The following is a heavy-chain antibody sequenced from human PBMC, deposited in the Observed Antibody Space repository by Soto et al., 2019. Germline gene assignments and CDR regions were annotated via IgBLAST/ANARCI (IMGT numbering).Heavy chain of an antibody. D-gene: IGHD2-15*01. CDR3: ARDYCSGGSCYGAFDI. CDR2: INWNGGST. J-gene: IGHJ3*02. Sequence: SGGSLRLSCAASGFTFDDYGMSWVRQAPGKGLEWVSGINWNGGSTGYADSVKGRFTISRDNAKNSLYLQMNSLRAEDTALYLCARDYCSGGSCYGAFDIWGQGTMVTVSS. CDR1: GFTFDDYG. V-gene: IGHV3-20*01.